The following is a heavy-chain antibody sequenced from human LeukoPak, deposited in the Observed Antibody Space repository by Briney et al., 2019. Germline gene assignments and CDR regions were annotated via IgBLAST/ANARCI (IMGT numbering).Heavy chain of an antibody. Sequence: PGGSLRLSCAASGFTFSSYSMNWVRQAPGKGLQWVSSISSSSSFIYYADSVKGRFTISRDNAKNSLYLQMSSLRAEDTAVYYCARDLFDDYSLDYWGQGTLVTVSS. V-gene: IGHV3-21*01. CDR2: ISSSSSFI. D-gene: IGHD3-16*01. CDR3: ARDLFDDYSLDY. CDR1: GFTFSSYS. J-gene: IGHJ4*02.